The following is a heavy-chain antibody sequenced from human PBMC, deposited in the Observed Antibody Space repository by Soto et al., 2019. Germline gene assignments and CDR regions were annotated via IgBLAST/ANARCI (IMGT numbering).Heavy chain of an antibody. D-gene: IGHD2-15*01. CDR1: TFTSSNYG. J-gene: IGHJ6*02. V-gene: IGHV3-30*18. CDR3: AKIGGSVVVVVAVYHGMGV. Sequence: ASTFTSSNYGRNWVRKATGKGLGRVAVISHDGSTKYYSDSVKGRFSISRDNSKNTLYLQVNSLRAEDTAVYYCAKIGGSVVVVVAVYHGMGVWGQAPTVTVSS. CDR2: ISHDGSTK.